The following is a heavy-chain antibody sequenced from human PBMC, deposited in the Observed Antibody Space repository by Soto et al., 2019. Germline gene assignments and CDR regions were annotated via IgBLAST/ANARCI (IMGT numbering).Heavy chain of an antibody. Sequence: QLQLVESGGGVVQPGRSLRLSCAASGFTFSSYGMHWARQAPGKGLEWVAVIWYDGSNKYYADSVKGRFIISRDNSKNTLYLQMNSLRAEDTAVYYCARELGYCSSTSCYKGYYGMDVWGPGTTVTVS. J-gene: IGHJ6*02. CDR3: ARELGYCSSTSCYKGYYGMDV. V-gene: IGHV3-33*01. D-gene: IGHD2-2*02. CDR1: GFTFSSYG. CDR2: IWYDGSNK.